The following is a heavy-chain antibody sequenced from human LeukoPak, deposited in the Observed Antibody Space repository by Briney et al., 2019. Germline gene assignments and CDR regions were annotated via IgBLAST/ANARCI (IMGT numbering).Heavy chain of an antibody. CDR1: GFTFSRSG. CDR3: ARDQDYGFDY. J-gene: IGHJ4*02. CDR2: IWYDGSKQ. D-gene: IGHD4-17*01. V-gene: IGHV3-33*01. Sequence: GGSLRLSCAASGFTFSRSGMHWVRQAPGKGPEWVAVIWYDGSKQYYTESVKGRFAISRDNAKNSLYLQMNSLRDEDTAVYYCARDQDYGFDYWGQGTLVTVSS.